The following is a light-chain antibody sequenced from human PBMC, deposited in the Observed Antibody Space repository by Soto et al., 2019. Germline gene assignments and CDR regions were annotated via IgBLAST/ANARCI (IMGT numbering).Light chain of an antibody. J-gene: IGKJ4*01. CDR2: GAS. CDR3: QQYGSTPLT. CDR1: QSVSSSY. V-gene: IGKV3-20*01. Sequence: EIVLSQSPGTLSLSPGERATLSCRASQSVSSSYLAWYQQKPGQAPRLLIYGASSRATDIPDRFSGSASGADFTLSIARLEPEDFAMYYCQQYGSTPLTFGGGTKVDIK.